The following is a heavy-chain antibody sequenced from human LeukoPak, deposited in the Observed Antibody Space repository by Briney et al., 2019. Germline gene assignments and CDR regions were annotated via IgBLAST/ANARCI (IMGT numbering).Heavy chain of an antibody. D-gene: IGHD6-13*01. CDR1: GVSMSNYY. J-gene: IGHJ5*02. CDR3: ARANIAAAGTAVS. V-gene: IGHV4-59*01. CDR2: IDYSGST. Sequence: TPSASLSLTCTVSGVSMSNYYWSWIRQPPGKGLEWIGYIDYSGSTKYNPSLKSRVTISVDTSKNQFSLKLSSVTAADTAVYYCARANIAAAGTAVSWGEGTLVTVSS.